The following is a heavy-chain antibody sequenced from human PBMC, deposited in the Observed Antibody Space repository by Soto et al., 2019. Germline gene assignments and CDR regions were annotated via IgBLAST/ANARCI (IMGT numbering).Heavy chain of an antibody. J-gene: IGHJ4*02. V-gene: IGHV3-30*18. CDR3: AKPFGVVILRHGYFDY. CDR1: GFTFSSYG. Sequence: QVHLVESGGGLVTPGGSLRLSCAASGFTFSSYGMHWVRQAPGKGLEWVAVISYDGSNKYYADSVKGRFTISRDNSKNTLYLQMNSLRAEDTAVYYCAKPFGVVILRHGYFDYWGQGTLVTVSS. D-gene: IGHD3-3*01. CDR2: ISYDGSNK.